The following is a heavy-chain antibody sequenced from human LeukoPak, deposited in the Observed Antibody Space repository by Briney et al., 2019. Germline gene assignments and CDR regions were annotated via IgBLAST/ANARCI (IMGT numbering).Heavy chain of an antibody. V-gene: IGHV3-23*01. CDR1: GFTFSDRY. CDR3: AKLGFWSGYLPGNY. Sequence: GGSLRLSCAATGFTFSDRYMSWVRQAPGKGLEWVSAISGSGGSTYYADSVKGRFTISRDNSKNTLYLQMNSLRAEDTAVYYCAKLGFWSGYLPGNYWGQGTLVTVSS. D-gene: IGHD3-3*01. J-gene: IGHJ4*02. CDR2: ISGSGGST.